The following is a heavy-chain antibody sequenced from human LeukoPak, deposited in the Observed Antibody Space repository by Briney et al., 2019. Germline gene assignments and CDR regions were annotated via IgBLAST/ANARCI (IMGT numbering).Heavy chain of an antibody. J-gene: IGHJ1*01. V-gene: IGHV3-74*01. CDR2: ISTDGSFT. CDR3: TSWGDTTAEYFQR. CDR1: GFTFSNYL. Sequence: GGSLRLSCAASGFTFSNYLMHWVRQTPGKGLVWISRISTDGSFTNYADSVKGRFSISRDNAKNTLYLQMNSLRVEDTAVYYCTSWGDTTAEYFQRWGQGTLVTVSS. D-gene: IGHD2-21*02.